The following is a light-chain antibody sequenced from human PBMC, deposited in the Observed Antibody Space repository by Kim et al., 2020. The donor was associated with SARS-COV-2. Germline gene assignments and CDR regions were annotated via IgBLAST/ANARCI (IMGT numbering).Light chain of an antibody. V-gene: IGKV3-20*01. Sequence: EVVLTQSPGTLSLSPGERATLSCRASHLVSSNFIAWYQHRPGQAPRLLIFATSTRATGIPDRFSGSGSGTDFTLTISRLEPEDVAVYYCQQYGSSLWMFGQGTKVDIK. J-gene: IGKJ1*01. CDR3: QQYGSSLWM. CDR1: HLVSSNF. CDR2: ATS.